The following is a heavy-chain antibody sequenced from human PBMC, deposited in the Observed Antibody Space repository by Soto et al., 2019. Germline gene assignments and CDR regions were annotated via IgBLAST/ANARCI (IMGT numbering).Heavy chain of an antibody. Sequence: PSETLSLTCTVSGGSISSYYWSWIRQPAGKGLEWIGRIYTSGSTNYNPSLKSRVTMSVDTSKNQFSLKLSSVTAADTAVYSCARGNYNWNDGWFDPWGQGTLVTVSS. CDR1: GGSISSYY. V-gene: IGHV4-4*07. CDR3: ARGNYNWNDGWFDP. CDR2: IYTSGST. D-gene: IGHD1-20*01. J-gene: IGHJ5*02.